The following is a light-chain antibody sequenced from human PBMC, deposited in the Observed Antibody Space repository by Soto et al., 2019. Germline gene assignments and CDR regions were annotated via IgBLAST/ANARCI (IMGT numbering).Light chain of an antibody. CDR2: AAS. V-gene: IGKV1-9*01. CDR1: QGVSYY. Sequence: IGLTQSPASLSSSLGDTVTITCRASQGVSYYLAWYQQKPGKAPRLLIYAASTWPSGVPSRFSGSGSGTDFTLTISSLQPEDFATYYCQQLNSYPRTFGQGTKVDIK. J-gene: IGKJ1*01. CDR3: QQLNSYPRT.